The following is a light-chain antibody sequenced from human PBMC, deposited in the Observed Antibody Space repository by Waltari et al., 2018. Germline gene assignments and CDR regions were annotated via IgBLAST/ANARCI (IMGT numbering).Light chain of an antibody. Sequence: EIVLTQSPGTLSLSPGERATLSCRASQSISIYLVWYQQKVGQPPRLLIYEASSRATGIPDRFSGSGSGTDFSLTISRLEPEDFAVYYCQKYGTLPATFGQGTKVEIK. CDR2: EAS. V-gene: IGKV3-20*01. CDR1: QSISIY. J-gene: IGKJ1*01. CDR3: QKYGTLPAT.